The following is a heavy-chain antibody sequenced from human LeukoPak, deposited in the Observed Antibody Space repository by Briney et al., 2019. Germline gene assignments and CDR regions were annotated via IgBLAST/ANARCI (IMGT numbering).Heavy chain of an antibody. D-gene: IGHD5-24*01. CDR2: IYYSGST. Sequence: PSETLSLTCTVSGGSISSYYWSWIRQPPGKGLEWIGYIYYSGSTNYNPSLKSRVTISVDTSKNQFSLKLSSVTAADTAVYYCARGEEMATPFDYWGQGTLVTVSS. J-gene: IGHJ4*02. CDR3: ARGEEMATPFDY. V-gene: IGHV4-59*01. CDR1: GGSISSYY.